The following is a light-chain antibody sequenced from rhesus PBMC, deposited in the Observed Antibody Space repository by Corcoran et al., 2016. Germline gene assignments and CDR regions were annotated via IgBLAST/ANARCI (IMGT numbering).Light chain of an antibody. CDR2: GAS. CDR3: QKYSNSPWT. Sequence: QVILTQSPATLSLSPGERATLSCRASQSVNSYLAWYQQKPGQAPKLLIYGASSRATGIPDMFSGRGAGTEFTLTISSLEPEDFAVYYCQKYSNSPWTFGQGTKVEIK. V-gene: IGKV3-53*02. CDR1: QSVNSY. J-gene: IGKJ1*01.